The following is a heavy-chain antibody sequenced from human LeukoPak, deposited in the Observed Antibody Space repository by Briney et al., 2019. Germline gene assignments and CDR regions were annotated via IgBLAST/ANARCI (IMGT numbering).Heavy chain of an antibody. CDR1: GFTFNNYG. Sequence: GGSLRLXCAASGFTFNNYGMHWVRPAPGKGLEWVAFIRYDGSNKYYAESVKGRFAISRDDSKNTLYLQMKSLRAEDTAVYYCAKPMTTVTPFDYWGQGTLVTVSS. V-gene: IGHV3-30*02. J-gene: IGHJ4*02. D-gene: IGHD4-17*01. CDR3: AKPMTTVTPFDY. CDR2: IRYDGSNK.